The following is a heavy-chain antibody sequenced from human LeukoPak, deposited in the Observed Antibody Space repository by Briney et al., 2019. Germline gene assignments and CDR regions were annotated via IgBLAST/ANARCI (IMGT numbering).Heavy chain of an antibody. Sequence: GRSLRLSCAASGFTFSSYAMHWVRQAPGKGLEWVAVIWYDGSNKYYADSVKGRFTISRDNSKNTLYLQMNSLRAEDTAVYYCARDILIVYSSGWLGDNWFDPWGQGTLVTVSS. V-gene: IGHV3-33*08. D-gene: IGHD6-19*01. J-gene: IGHJ5*02. CDR2: IWYDGSNK. CDR1: GFTFSSYA. CDR3: ARDILIVYSSGWLGDNWFDP.